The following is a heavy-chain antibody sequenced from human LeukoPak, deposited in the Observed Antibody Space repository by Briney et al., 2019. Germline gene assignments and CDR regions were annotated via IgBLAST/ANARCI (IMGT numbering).Heavy chain of an antibody. V-gene: IGHV3-23*01. CDR3: VKDRGAVMGDS. D-gene: IGHD2-21*02. CDR1: GFSFSTYA. CDR2: ISNGGGDRT. Sequence: PGASLRLSCVASGFSFSTYAMNWVRQAPGKGLEWVSTISNGGGDRTYYADSVKGRFTISRDNSKNMVWLQMNSLRAEDTALYYCVKDRGAVMGDSRGQGILVTVSS. J-gene: IGHJ4*02.